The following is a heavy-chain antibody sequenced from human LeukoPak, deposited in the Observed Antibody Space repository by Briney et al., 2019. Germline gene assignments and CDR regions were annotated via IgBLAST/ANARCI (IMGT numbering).Heavy chain of an antibody. CDR1: GASISTGGFY. CDR2: IYYTGSV. CDR3: ARDHSYYFGSQTSTLDV. V-gene: IGHV4-31*03. Sequence: PSETLSLTCTISGASISTGGFYWTWIRQPPGEGLEWIGYIYYTGSVDYNASLKSRLTISLDTSKNRFSLKLNSVTAADTAVYYCARDHSYYFGSQTSTLDVWGQGTAVTVSS. J-gene: IGHJ6*02. D-gene: IGHD3-10*01.